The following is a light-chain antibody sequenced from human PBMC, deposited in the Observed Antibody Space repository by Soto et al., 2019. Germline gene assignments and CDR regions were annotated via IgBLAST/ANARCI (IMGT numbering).Light chain of an antibody. Sequence: IVLTQSPAPLSLSPGERSTLSCRSSQSVISCLAWYQQQPGQAPRLLIYDASSKATGIPGMFSGSASREDFTPISSRQPPEYSAVYYHQQRGNSRTFGGGTKVDI. CDR1: QSVISC. CDR3: QQRGNSRT. CDR2: DAS. V-gene: IGKV3-11*01. J-gene: IGKJ4*01.